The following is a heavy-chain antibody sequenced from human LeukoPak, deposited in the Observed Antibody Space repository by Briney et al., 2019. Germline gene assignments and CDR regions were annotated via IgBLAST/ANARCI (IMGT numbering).Heavy chain of an antibody. Sequence: SETLSLTCTVSGGSISSSSYYWGWIRQPPGKGLEWIGYIYHSGSTYYNPSLKSRVTISVDRSKNQFSLKLSSVTAADTAVYYCARDHHKTVDWVGNAFDIWGQGTMVTVSS. CDR2: IYHSGST. J-gene: IGHJ3*02. CDR1: GGSISSSSYY. D-gene: IGHD3/OR15-3a*01. CDR3: ARDHHKTVDWVGNAFDI. V-gene: IGHV4-39*07.